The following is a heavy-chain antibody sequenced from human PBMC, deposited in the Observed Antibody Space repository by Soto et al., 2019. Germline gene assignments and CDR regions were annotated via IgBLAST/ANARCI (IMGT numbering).Heavy chain of an antibody. CDR2: INAGNGNT. Sequence: ASVKVSCKASGYTFTSYAMHWVRQAPGQRLEWMGWINAGNGNTKYSQKFQGRVTITRDTSASTAYMELSSLRSEDMAVYYCARDYDFWSGYAYWGQGTPVTVSS. D-gene: IGHD3-3*01. CDR1: GYTFTSYA. CDR3: ARDYDFWSGYAY. V-gene: IGHV1-3*01. J-gene: IGHJ4*02.